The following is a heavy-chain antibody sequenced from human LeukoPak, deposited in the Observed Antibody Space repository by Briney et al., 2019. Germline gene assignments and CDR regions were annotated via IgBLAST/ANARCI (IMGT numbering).Heavy chain of an antibody. CDR2: IIPIFGTA. J-gene: IGHJ3*02. CDR3: AREDRIAAAGNPSDAFDI. V-gene: IGHV1-69*06. CDR1: GYTFTSHG. Sequence: SVKVSCKASGYTFTSHGISWVRQAPGQGLEWMGGIIPIFGTANYAQKFQGRVTITADKSTSTAYMELSSLRSEDTAVYYCAREDRIAAAGNPSDAFDIWGQGTMVTVSS. D-gene: IGHD6-13*01.